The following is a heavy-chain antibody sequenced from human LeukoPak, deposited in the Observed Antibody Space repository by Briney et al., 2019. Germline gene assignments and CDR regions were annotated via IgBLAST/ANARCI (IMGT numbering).Heavy chain of an antibody. D-gene: IGHD5-18*01. CDR1: GYNFIGYY. CDR3: AREDSYGYFDH. V-gene: IGHV1-2*06. Sequence: ASVKVSCKASGYNFIGYYMHWVRRAPGQGLEWMGRLIPNSGDTTYGQKFQGRVAVTRDTSINTVYMELSRLTFDDTAVYYCAREDSYGYFDHWGQGTRVTVSS. J-gene: IGHJ4*02. CDR2: LIPNSGDT.